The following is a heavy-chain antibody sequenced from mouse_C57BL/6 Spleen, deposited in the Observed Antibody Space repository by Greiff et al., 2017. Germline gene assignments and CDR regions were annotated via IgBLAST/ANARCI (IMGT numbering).Heavy chain of an antibody. CDR1: GYAFSSSW. Sequence: QVQLQQSGPELVKPGASVKISCKASGYAFSSSWMNWVKQRPGKGLEWIGRIYPGDGDTNYNGKFKGKATLTADKSSSTAYMQLSSLTSEDSAVYFCARNLRRGGYFDCWGQGTTLTVSS. CDR3: ARNLRRGGYFDC. CDR2: IYPGDGDT. D-gene: IGHD2-12*01. J-gene: IGHJ2*01. V-gene: IGHV1-82*01.